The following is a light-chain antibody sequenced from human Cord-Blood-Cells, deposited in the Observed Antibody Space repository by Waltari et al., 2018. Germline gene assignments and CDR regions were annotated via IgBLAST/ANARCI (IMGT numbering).Light chain of an antibody. J-gene: IGLJ1*01. CDR3: SSYAGSNNYV. V-gene: IGLV2-8*01. Sequence: QSALTQPPSASGSPGQSVTISCTGTSSDVGGSNYVSWYQQHPGKAPKLMIYEVSKRSSGVPVRFSGSKSGNTASLTVSGLQAEDEADYYCSSYAGSNNYVFGTGTKVTVL. CDR1: SSDVGGSNY. CDR2: EVS.